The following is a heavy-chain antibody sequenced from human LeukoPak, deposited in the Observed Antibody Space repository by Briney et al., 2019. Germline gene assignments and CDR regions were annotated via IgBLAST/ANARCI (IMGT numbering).Heavy chain of an antibody. D-gene: IGHD6-13*01. J-gene: IGHJ6*03. CDR3: ARDAAYYMDV. Sequence: GGSLRLSCAASGFTFSSYEMNWVRQAPGKGLEWVSYISSSGSTIYYADSVKGRFTISRDNAKNSLYLQMNSLRAEDTAVYYCARDAAYYMDVWGKGTTVTISS. CDR2: ISSSGSTI. V-gene: IGHV3-48*03. CDR1: GFTFSSYE.